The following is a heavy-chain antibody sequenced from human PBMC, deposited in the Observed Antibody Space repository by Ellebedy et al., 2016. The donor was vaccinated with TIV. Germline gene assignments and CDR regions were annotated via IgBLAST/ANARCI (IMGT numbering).Heavy chain of an antibody. J-gene: IGHJ5*02. CDR1: GGSVSSGSYY. CDR2: IYYSGST. D-gene: IGHD6-19*01. V-gene: IGHV4-61*01. Sequence: SETLSLTXTVSGGSVSSGSYYWSWIRQPPGKGLEWIGYIYYSGSTNYNPSLKSRVTISVDTSKNQFSLKLSSVTAADTAVYYCARAQWLVRFDPWGQGTLVTVSS. CDR3: ARAQWLVRFDP.